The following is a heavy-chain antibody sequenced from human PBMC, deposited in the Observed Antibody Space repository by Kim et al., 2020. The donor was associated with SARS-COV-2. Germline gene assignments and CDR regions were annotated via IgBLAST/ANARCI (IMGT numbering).Heavy chain of an antibody. CDR2: IYYSGST. CDR1: GGSISSGGYY. CDR3: ARDLGDYYDSSGYYSGGAFDI. D-gene: IGHD3-22*01. J-gene: IGHJ3*02. V-gene: IGHV4-31*03. Sequence: SETLSLTCTVSGGSISSGGYYWSWIRQHPGKGLEWIGYIYYSGSTYYNPSLKSRVTISVDTSKNQFSLKLSSVTAADTAVYYCARDLGDYYDSSGYYSGGAFDIWGQGTMVTVSS.